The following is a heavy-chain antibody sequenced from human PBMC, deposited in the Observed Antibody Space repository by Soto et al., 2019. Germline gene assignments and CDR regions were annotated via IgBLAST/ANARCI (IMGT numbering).Heavy chain of an antibody. CDR2: FLASGGNT. CDR3: ARGGATIFGVIDS. Sequence: ASVKVSCKASGYSFFSYYIHWVRQAPGQGLEWMGRFLASGGNTFYAQRFRGRVSMTRDTSSTNTVSLELTSLTSDDTAVYYCARGGATIFGVIDSWGQGTRVTVS. D-gene: IGHD3-3*02. V-gene: IGHV1-46*01. CDR1: GYSFFSYY. J-gene: IGHJ4*02.